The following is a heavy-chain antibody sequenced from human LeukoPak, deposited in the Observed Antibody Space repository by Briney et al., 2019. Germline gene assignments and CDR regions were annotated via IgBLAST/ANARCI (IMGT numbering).Heavy chain of an antibody. D-gene: IGHD6-19*01. CDR3: ARRRAGRDWFDP. J-gene: IGHJ5*02. CDR1: GGSISSSSYY. CDR2: IYYSGST. Sequence: SKTLSLTCTVSGGSISSSSYYWGWIRQPPGKGLEWIGSIYYSGSTYYNPSLKSRVTISVDTSKNQFSLKLSSVTATDTAVYYCARRRAGRDWFDPWGQGTLVTVSS. V-gene: IGHV4-39*01.